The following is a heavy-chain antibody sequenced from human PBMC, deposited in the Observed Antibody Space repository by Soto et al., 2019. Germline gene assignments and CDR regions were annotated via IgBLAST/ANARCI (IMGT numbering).Heavy chain of an antibody. D-gene: IGHD3-3*02. V-gene: IGHV4-30-2*01. CDR1: GGSISSYGYS. CDR2: IYNSGST. J-gene: IGHJ4*02. Sequence: QLQLQESGSGLVKPSQTLSLTCAVSGGSISSYGYSWSWSRHPPGQDLEWTGYIYNSGSTYYNPSRKSRLTTTVEGYENHCSMQHSSETAEDTAVYYCARAVIRTPRPGLVVYCWGQGTLVTVS. CDR3: ARAVIRTPRPGLVVYC.